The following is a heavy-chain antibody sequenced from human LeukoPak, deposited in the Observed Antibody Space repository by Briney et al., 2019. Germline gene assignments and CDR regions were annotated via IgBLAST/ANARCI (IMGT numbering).Heavy chain of an antibody. J-gene: IGHJ5*02. CDR1: GGTFSSYA. Sequence: SSVNVSCKSSGGTFSSYAISWVRQAPGQGLEWMGRILPILGIAKYAQKFTGRPMLTAQKSTSTAYMELSSLRSEDTAVNYWPRGRPDIVVVVAATTANWFDRWGEGALVGVSS. D-gene: IGHD2-15*01. CDR2: ILPILGIA. V-gene: IGHV1-69*04. CDR3: PRGRPDIVVVVAATTANWFDR.